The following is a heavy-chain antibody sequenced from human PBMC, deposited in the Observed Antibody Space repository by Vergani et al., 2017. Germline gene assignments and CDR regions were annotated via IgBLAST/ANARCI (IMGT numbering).Heavy chain of an antibody. Sequence: QVPLVQSGAEVKKPGASVTVSCRASGYTFTSYGITWVRQSPGQGLEWMGWISAYNGNPNYAQKLQGRATMTTDTSTSTAYMELRSLRSDDTAVYYCARDGGYCSAVSCPDWFDPWGQGTLVTVSS. CDR2: ISAYNGNP. J-gene: IGHJ5*02. CDR1: GYTFTSYG. D-gene: IGHD2-15*01. V-gene: IGHV1-18*04. CDR3: ARDGGYCSAVSCPDWFDP.